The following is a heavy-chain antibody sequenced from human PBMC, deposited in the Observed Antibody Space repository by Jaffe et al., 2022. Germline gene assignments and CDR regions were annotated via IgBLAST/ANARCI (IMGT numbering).Heavy chain of an antibody. CDR1: GYTFNNYG. CDR3: ARDHYDILTGEQPAFDY. J-gene: IGHJ4*02. V-gene: IGHV1-18*01. CDR2: ISALNGNT. D-gene: IGHD3-9*01. Sequence: QVQLVQSGAEVKKPGASVKVSCKASGYTFNNYGVSWVRQAPGQGLEWMGWISALNGNTNFAQKVQGRVTMTTDTSTSTAYMELRGLSSDDTAVYYCARDHYDILTGEQPAFDYWGQGTLVTVSS.